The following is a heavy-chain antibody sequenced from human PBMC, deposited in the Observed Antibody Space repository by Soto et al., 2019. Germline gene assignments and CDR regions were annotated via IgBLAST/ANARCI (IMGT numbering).Heavy chain of an antibody. V-gene: IGHV1-46*01. Sequence: ASVKVSCKASGYTFTSYYMHWVRQAPGQGLEWMGIINPSGGSTSYAQKFQGRVTMTRDTSTSTVYMELSSLRSEDTAVYYCARVQGGEVGATYRYYYYGMDVWGQGTTVTVSS. J-gene: IGHJ6*02. D-gene: IGHD1-26*01. CDR3: ARVQGGEVGATYRYYYYGMDV. CDR2: INPSGGST. CDR1: GYTFTSYY.